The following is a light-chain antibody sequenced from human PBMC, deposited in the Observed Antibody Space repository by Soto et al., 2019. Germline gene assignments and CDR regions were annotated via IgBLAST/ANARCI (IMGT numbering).Light chain of an antibody. CDR2: DAS. Sequence: EIVLTQSPGTLSLSPGERAALSCRASQSVSSASLAWYQQKPGQAPRLLIYDASSMATDIPDRFSGSGSGTAFALTISRLEPEDFAVYYCQQYGGSPPKYTFGQGTKLEIK. CDR3: QQYGGSPPKYT. V-gene: IGKV3-20*01. J-gene: IGKJ2*01. CDR1: QSVSSAS.